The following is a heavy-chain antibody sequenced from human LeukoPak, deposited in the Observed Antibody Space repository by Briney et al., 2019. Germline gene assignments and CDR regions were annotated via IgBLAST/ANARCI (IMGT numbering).Heavy chain of an antibody. CDR1: GGSISSSSYY. CDR3: ARRIAVAGIDY. CDR2: IYYSGST. Sequence: SETLSLTCTVSGGSISSSSYYWGWIRQPPGKGLEWIGSIYYSGSTYYNPSLKSRVTISVDTSKNQFSLKLSSVTAADTAVYYCARRIAVAGIDYWGQGTLVTVSS. D-gene: IGHD6-19*01. J-gene: IGHJ4*02. V-gene: IGHV4-39*01.